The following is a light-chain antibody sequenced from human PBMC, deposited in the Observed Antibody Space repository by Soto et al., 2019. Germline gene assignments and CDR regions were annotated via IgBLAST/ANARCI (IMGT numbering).Light chain of an antibody. CDR3: QQYNTWPRT. V-gene: IGKV3D-15*01. Sequence: EIVLTQSPGTLSLSPGERATLSCRASQSVSSTYLAWYQQKPGQAPRLLISGASTRAAGIPDRFSGSGSGTEFTLTINSLQSEDFAVYYCQQYNTWPRTLGQGTKVDIK. CDR2: GAS. J-gene: IGKJ1*01. CDR1: QSVSSTY.